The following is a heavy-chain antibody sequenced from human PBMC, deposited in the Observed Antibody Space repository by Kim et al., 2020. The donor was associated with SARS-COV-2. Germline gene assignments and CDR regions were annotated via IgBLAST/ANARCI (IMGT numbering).Heavy chain of an antibody. CDR1: GFTFSSYA. V-gene: IGHV3-30-3*01. CDR3: ARGGIAALGAY. CDR2: ISYDGSNK. D-gene: IGHD6-13*01. Sequence: GGSLRLSCAASGFTFSSYAMHWVRQAPGKGLEWVAVISYDGSNKYYADSVKGRFTISRDNSKNTLYLQMNSLRAEDTAVYYCARGGIAALGAYWGQGTLVTVSS. J-gene: IGHJ4*02.